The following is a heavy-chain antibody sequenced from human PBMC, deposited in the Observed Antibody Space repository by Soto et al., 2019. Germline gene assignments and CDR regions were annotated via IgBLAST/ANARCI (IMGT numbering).Heavy chain of an antibody. D-gene: IGHD3-9*01. V-gene: IGHV3-23*01. CDR1: GFTFSSFA. CDR3: AKSLRFFDWSD. CDR2: ITGSGDST. Sequence: EVQLLESGGGLVQPGGSLRLSCAASGFTFSSFAMSWVRQAPGKGLEWVSTITGSGDSTYYADSVKGRFTISRDNSKNPLSLRMTSLRAEDTAIYYCAKSLRFFDWSDWGQGTLVTVSS. J-gene: IGHJ4*02.